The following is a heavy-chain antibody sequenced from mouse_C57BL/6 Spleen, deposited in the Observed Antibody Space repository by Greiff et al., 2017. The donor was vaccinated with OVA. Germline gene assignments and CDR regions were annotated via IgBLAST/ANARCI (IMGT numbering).Heavy chain of an antibody. CDR2: IDPANGNT. D-gene: IGHD1-1*01. J-gene: IGHJ4*01. CDR3: ARRARVLTTVVDAMDY. CDR1: GFNIKNTY. Sequence: VQLQQSVAELVRPGASVKLSCTASGFNIKNTYMHWVKQRPEQGLEWIGRIDPANGNTKYAPKFQGKATIPADTSSNTAYLQLSSLTSEDTAIYYCARRARVLTTVVDAMDYWGQGTSVTVSS. V-gene: IGHV14-3*01.